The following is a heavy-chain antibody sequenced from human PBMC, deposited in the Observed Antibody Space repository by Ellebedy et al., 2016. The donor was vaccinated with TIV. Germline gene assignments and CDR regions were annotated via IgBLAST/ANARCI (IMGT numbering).Heavy chain of an antibody. Sequence: MPGGSLRLSCTVSGGSISRYYWSWIRQPPGKGLEWFGYLYYSGNTNYNPSLKSRVTMSVDTSKNQLSLKLSSVTAADTAVYFCARWNEGFDYWGQGTLVTVSS. J-gene: IGHJ4*02. V-gene: IGHV4-59*08. CDR2: LYYSGNT. CDR3: ARWNEGFDY. CDR1: GGSISRYY. D-gene: IGHD1-1*01.